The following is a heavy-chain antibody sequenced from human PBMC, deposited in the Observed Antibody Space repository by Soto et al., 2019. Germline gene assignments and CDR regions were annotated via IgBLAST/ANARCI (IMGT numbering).Heavy chain of an antibody. CDR2: IIPFFGKT. CDR3: ARGGRFSLTLAAFDI. V-gene: IGHV1-69*13. J-gene: IGHJ3*02. CDR1: GDTFSSYA. Sequence: ASVKVSCKTSGDTFSSYAISWVRQAPGQGLEWMGAIIPFFGKTYYAQKFQDTVTITADESTSTAYMQLNSLRFEDTAVYFCARGGRFSLTLAAFDIWGQGTMVTVSS. D-gene: IGHD3-3*01.